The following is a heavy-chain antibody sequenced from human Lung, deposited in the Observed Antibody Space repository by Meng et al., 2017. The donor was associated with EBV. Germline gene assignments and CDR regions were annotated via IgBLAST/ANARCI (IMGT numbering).Heavy chain of an antibody. V-gene: IGHV4-34*01. CDR2: INDSGST. Sequence: LPQWGAGLLKPSETLSLTCAVYGGSFSGSFSGYYWSWIRQAPGKGLEWIGEINDSGSTDYNPSLKSRLTISVDRSKSQFSLELSSVTAADTAVYYCARSTFDYWGQGTLVTVSS. CDR3: ARSTFDY. D-gene: IGHD1-26*01. J-gene: IGHJ4*02. CDR1: GGSFSGSFSGYY.